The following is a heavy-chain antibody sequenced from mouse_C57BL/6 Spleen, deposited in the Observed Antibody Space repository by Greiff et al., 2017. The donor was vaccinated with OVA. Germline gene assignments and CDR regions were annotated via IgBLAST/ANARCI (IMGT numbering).Heavy chain of an antibody. CDR2: INPGSGGT. Sequence: VQLQQSGAELVRPGTSVKVSCKASGYAFTNYLIEWVKQRPGQGLEWIGVINPGSGGTNYNEKFKGKATLTADKSSSTAYMQLSSLTSEDSAVYFCARDKGSDWGQGTLVTVSA. CDR1: GYAFTNYL. J-gene: IGHJ3*01. V-gene: IGHV1-54*01. CDR3: ARDKGSD.